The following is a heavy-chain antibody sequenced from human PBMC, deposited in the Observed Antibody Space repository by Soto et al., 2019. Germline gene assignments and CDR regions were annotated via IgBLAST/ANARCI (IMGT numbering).Heavy chain of an antibody. Sequence: SETLSLTCAVYGGSFSGYYWSWIRQPPGKGLEWIGEINHSGSTNYNPSLKSRVTISVDTSKNQFSLKLSSVTAADTAVYYCARRYGGTHDYWGQGTLVTVSS. J-gene: IGHJ4*02. CDR2: INHSGST. V-gene: IGHV4-34*01. D-gene: IGHD4-17*01. CDR3: ARRYGGTHDY. CDR1: GGSFSGYY.